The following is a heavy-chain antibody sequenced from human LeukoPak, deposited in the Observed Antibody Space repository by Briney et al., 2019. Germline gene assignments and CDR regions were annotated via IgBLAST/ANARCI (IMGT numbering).Heavy chain of an antibody. J-gene: IGHJ4*02. CDR2: INPSGGST. CDR3: ARVGKLYDSSGYNDY. D-gene: IGHD3-22*01. V-gene: IGHV1-46*01. CDR1: GYTFTSYY. Sequence: ASVKVSCKASGYTFTSYYMHWVRQAPGQGLEWMGIINPSGGSTSYAQKFQGRVTMTRDTSTSTVYMELSSLRSEDTAVYYCARVGKLYDSSGYNDYWGQGALVTVSS.